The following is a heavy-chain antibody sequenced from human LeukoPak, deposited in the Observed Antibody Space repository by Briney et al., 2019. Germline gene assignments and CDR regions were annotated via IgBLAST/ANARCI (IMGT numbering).Heavy chain of an antibody. D-gene: IGHD1-26*01. CDR2: ISGSGAGT. V-gene: IGHV3-23*01. J-gene: IGHJ5*02. Sequence: GGALRLSCAASGFTFDSYAMTWVRQAPGKGLEWVSSISGSGAGTYYPDSVKGRFSISRDNSKNTLYLQMGSLRAEDMAVYYCAKGHYSGSYFFRYVFDPWGQGTLVTVSS. CDR1: GFTFDSYA. CDR3: AKGHYSGSYFFRYVFDP.